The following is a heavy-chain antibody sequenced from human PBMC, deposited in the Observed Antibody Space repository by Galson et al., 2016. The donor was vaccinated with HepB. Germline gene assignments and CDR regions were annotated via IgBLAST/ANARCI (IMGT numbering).Heavy chain of an antibody. V-gene: IGHV3-30*09. Sequence: SLRLSCAVSGFTFRSFSMQWVRQAPGKGLEWVAIISYDGSHKYYSDSVKGRFAISRDNSKNTLYLQMSSLRAEDTAVYYCARVKDEYNSGWNVNDYWGQGSLGTVSS. CDR1: GFTFRSFS. D-gene: IGHD5-12*01. CDR2: ISYDGSHK. J-gene: IGHJ4*02. CDR3: ARVKDEYNSGWNVNDY.